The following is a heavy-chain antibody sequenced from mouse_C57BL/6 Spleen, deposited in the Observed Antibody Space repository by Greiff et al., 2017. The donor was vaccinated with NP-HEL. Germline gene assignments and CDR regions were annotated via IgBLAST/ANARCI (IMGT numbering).Heavy chain of an antibody. CDR2: ISSGGSYT. CDR1: GFTFSSYG. Sequence: EVRGVESGGDLVKPGGSLKLSCAASGFTFSSYGMSWVRQTPDKRLEWVATISSGGSYTYYPDSVKGRFTISRDNAKNTLYLQMSSLKSEDTAMYYCARSGYYFDYWGQGTTLTVSS. V-gene: IGHV5-6*01. D-gene: IGHD1-3*01. J-gene: IGHJ2*01. CDR3: ARSGYYFDY.